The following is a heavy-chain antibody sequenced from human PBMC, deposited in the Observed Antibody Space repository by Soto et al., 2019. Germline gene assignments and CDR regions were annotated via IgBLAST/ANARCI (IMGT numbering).Heavy chain of an antibody. V-gene: IGHV5-51*01. Sequence: GESLKISCKGSGYSFSSYWIGWMRQMPGKGLEWMGIIYPGDFDTRYSPSFQGQVTISADKSISTAYLQWSSLKASDTAMYYCARPPSGTTSFFDYWGQGTLVTVSS. J-gene: IGHJ4*02. D-gene: IGHD1-7*01. CDR3: ARPPSGTTSFFDY. CDR1: GYSFSSYW. CDR2: IYPGDFDT.